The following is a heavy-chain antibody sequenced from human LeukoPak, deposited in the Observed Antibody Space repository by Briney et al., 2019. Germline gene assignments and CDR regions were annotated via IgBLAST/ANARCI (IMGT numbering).Heavy chain of an antibody. CDR1: GGSVSSYY. D-gene: IGHD1-26*01. CDR3: ARAVGPTDNWFDP. CDR2: IYYSGST. Sequence: SETLSLTCTVSGGSVSSYYWSWIRQPPGKGLEWIGYIYYSGSTNYNPSLKSRVTISVDTSKNQPSLKLSSVTAADTAVYYCARAVGPTDNWFDPWGQGTLVTVSS. V-gene: IGHV4-59*02. J-gene: IGHJ5*02.